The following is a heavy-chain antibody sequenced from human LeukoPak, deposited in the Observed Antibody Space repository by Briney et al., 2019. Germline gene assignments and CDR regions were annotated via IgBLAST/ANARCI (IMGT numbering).Heavy chain of an antibody. CDR2: IYYSGST. CDR3: ARDGHYYDSSGYAKHDAFDI. CDR1: GGSISSYY. V-gene: IGHV4-59*01. Sequence: PSETLSLTCTVSGGSISSYYWSWIRQPPGKGLEWIGYIYYSGSTNYNPSLKSRVTISVDTSKNQFSLKLSSVTAADTAVYYCARDGHYYDSSGYAKHDAFDIWGQGQWSPSLQ. J-gene: IGHJ3*02. D-gene: IGHD3-22*01.